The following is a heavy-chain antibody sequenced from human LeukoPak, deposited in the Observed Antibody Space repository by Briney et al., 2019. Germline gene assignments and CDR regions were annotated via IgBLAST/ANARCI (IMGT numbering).Heavy chain of an antibody. V-gene: IGHV1-46*01. D-gene: IGHD6-13*01. J-gene: IGHJ4*02. CDR2: INPSGGST. CDR3: ARDPIAAAGTRRIDY. CDR1: GYTFTSHY. Sequence: GASVKVSCKASGYTFTSHYMHWVRQAPGQGLEWMGIINPSGGSTSYAQKFQGRVTMTRDMSTSTVYMELSSLRSEDTAVYYCARDPIAAAGTRRIDYWGQGTLVTVSS.